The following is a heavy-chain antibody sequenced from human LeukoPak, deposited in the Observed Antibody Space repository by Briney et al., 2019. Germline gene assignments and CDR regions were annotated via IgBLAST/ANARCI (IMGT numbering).Heavy chain of an antibody. CDR1: GFTFSSYW. CDR2: IKQDGSEK. J-gene: IGHJ4*02. CDR3: ARGARSGYSYGYIARFDY. D-gene: IGHD5-18*01. Sequence: GGSLRLSCAASGFTFSSYWMSWVRQAPGKGLEWVANIKQDGSEKYYVDSVKGRFTISRDNAKNSLYLQMNSLRAEDTAVYYSARGARSGYSYGYIARFDYWGQGTLVTVSS. V-gene: IGHV3-7*01.